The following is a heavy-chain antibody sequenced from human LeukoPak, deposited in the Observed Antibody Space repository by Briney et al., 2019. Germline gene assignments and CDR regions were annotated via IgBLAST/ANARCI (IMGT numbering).Heavy chain of an antibody. D-gene: IGHD6-13*01. J-gene: IGHJ4*02. CDR3: ARTYSALFNY. CDR2: IYHSGST. Sequence: NPSETLSLTCAVSGGSISSGGYSWSWIRQPPGKGLEWIGYIYHSGSTYYNPSLKSQVTISVDTSKNQFSLKLSSVTAADTAVYYCARTYSALFNYWGQGTLVTVSS. V-gene: IGHV4-30-2*01. CDR1: GGSISSGGYS.